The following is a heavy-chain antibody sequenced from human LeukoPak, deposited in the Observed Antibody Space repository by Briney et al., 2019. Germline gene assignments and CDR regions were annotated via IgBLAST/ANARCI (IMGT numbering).Heavy chain of an antibody. CDR1: GYTFTSYA. CDR2: INACNGNT. Sequence: ASVKVSCKASGYTFTSYAMHWVRQAPGQRLEWMGWINACNGNTKYSQKFQGRVTITRDTSASTAYMELSSLRSEDTAVYYCAAGILTGSDAFDIWGQGTMVTVSS. J-gene: IGHJ3*02. CDR3: AAGILTGSDAFDI. V-gene: IGHV1-3*01. D-gene: IGHD3-9*01.